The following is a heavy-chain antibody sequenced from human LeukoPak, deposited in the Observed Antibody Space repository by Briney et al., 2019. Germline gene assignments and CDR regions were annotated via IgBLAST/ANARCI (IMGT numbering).Heavy chain of an antibody. CDR1: GYTFTSYY. CDR2: INPSGGST. D-gene: IGHD2-15*01. CDR3: ARGDIVVVVAATIDY. J-gene: IGHJ4*02. V-gene: IGHV1-46*01. Sequence: ASVKVSCKASGYTFTSYYIHWVRQAPGQGLEWMGIINPSGGSTSCAQKFQGRVTMTRDMSTSTVYMQLSSLRSEDTAVYYCARGDIVVVVAATIDYWGQGTLVTVSS.